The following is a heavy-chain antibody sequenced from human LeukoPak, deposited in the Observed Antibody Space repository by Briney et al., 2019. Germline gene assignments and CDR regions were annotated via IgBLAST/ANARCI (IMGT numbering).Heavy chain of an antibody. Sequence: PSEALSLTCSVSGASTSNYYWSWIRQPAGKGLEWIGRINVSGNTNYNPSLQSRVTMSLDTSKNQFSLKLSSVTAADTAVYYCARDKGLPQAFDIWGQGTMVTVSS. CDR1: GASTSNYY. CDR3: ARDKGLPQAFDI. J-gene: IGHJ3*02. CDR2: INVSGNT. D-gene: IGHD5/OR15-5a*01. V-gene: IGHV4-4*07.